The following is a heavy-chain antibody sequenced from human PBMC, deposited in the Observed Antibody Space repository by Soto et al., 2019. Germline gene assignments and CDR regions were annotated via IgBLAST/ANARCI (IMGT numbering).Heavy chain of an antibody. CDR1: GYTFTSYD. Sequence: QVQLVQSGAEVKKPGASVKVSCKASGYTFTSYDINWVRQATGQGLDWMGWMNPNSGNTGYAQKFQGRVTMTRNTSISTAYMELSSLRSEDTAVNYCARGKDGYNYAYYYGMDVWGQGTTVTVSS. D-gene: IGHD5-12*01. V-gene: IGHV1-8*01. J-gene: IGHJ6*02. CDR3: ARGKDGYNYAYYYGMDV. CDR2: MNPNSGNT.